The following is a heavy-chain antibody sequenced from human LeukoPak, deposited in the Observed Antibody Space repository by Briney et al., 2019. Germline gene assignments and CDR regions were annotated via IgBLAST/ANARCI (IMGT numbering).Heavy chain of an antibody. J-gene: IGHJ4*02. CDR3: AKLPPAGSGRYVDY. Sequence: PGGSLRLSCAASGFTFSSYGMHWVRQAPGEGLEWVAVISYDGSNKYYADSVKGRFTISRGNSKNTLYLQMNSLRAEDTAVYYCAKLPPAGSGRYVDYWGQGTLVTVSS. D-gene: IGHD2-8*02. V-gene: IGHV3-30*18. CDR1: GFTFSSYG. CDR2: ISYDGSNK.